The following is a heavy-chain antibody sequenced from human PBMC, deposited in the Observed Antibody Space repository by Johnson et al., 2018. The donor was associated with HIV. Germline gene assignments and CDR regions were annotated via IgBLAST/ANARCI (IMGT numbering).Heavy chain of an antibody. CDR2: IKQDGSEK. V-gene: IGHV3-7*01. CDR3: ASGGWLEGAFDI. J-gene: IGHJ3*02. Sequence: VQLVESGGGVVQPGRSLRLSCAASGFTFSSYWMSWVRQAPGKGLEWVANIKQDGSEKYYADSVKGRFTISRDNSKNTLYLQMNSLRAEDTAVYYCASGGWLEGAFDIWGQGTMVTVSS. CDR1: GFTFSSYW. D-gene: IGHD6-19*01.